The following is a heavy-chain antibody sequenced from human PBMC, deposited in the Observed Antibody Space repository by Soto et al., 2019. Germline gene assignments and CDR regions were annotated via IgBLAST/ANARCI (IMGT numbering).Heavy chain of an antibody. V-gene: IGHV1-69*06. J-gene: IGHJ4*02. D-gene: IGHD3-3*01. Sequence: GASVKVSCKASGGTFSSYAISWVRQAPGQGLEWMGGIIPIFGTANYAQKFQGRVTMTADTSTGTAYMELSSLRSEDTAVYYCATATEWLSKFDYWGQGTLVTVSS. CDR1: GGTFSSYA. CDR3: ATATEWLSKFDY. CDR2: IIPIFGTA.